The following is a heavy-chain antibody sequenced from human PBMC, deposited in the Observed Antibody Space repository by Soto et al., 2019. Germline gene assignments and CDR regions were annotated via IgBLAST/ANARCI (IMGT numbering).Heavy chain of an antibody. Sequence: ASVKVSCKASGGTFSSYAISWVRQAPGQGLEWMGGIIPIFGTANYAQKFQGRVTITADESTSTAYMELSSLRSEDTAVYYCAREWGYYYDSSGYYLLGAFDIWGQGTMVTVSS. CDR1: GGTFSSYA. D-gene: IGHD3-22*01. CDR2: IIPIFGTA. CDR3: AREWGYYYDSSGYYLLGAFDI. V-gene: IGHV1-69*13. J-gene: IGHJ3*02.